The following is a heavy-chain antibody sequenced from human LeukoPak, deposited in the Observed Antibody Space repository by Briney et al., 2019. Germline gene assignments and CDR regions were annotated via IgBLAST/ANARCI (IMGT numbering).Heavy chain of an antibody. Sequence: PSETLSLTCTVSGGSISSYYWSWIRQPPGKGLEWMGDIYYSGSTNYNPSLKSRVTISVDTSKNQFSLKLSSVAAADTAVYYCARDLGSVLPRGNYGMDVWGQGATVTVSS. CDR2: IYYSGST. CDR1: GGSISSYY. J-gene: IGHJ6*02. CDR3: ARDLGSVLPRGNYGMDV. D-gene: IGHD2-15*01. V-gene: IGHV4-59*01.